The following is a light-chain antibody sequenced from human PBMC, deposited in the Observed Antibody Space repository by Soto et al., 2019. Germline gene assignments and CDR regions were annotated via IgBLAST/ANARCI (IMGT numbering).Light chain of an antibody. CDR1: QDINTY. CDR2: DAS. V-gene: IGKV1-33*01. Sequence: DIQMTQSPSSLSASVGDRVTITCQASQDINTYLNWYQQKPQKAPKLLISDASILKAGVPSRFSGSGSVTDFTLTITSLRPDDFATYYCQHYDNLPYTFGQGTKLEIK. J-gene: IGKJ2*01. CDR3: QHYDNLPYT.